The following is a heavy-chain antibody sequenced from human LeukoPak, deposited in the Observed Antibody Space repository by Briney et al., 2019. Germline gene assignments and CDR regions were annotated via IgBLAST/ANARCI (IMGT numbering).Heavy chain of an antibody. CDR3: ARDLYSSGYYYSY. CDR1: GYTFTGYY. Sequence: ASVKVSCKASGYTFTGYYMHWVRQAPGQGLEWMGWINPNSGGTNYAQKFQGRATMTRDTSISTAYMELSRLRSDDTAVYYCARDLYSSGYYYSYWGQGTLVTVSS. J-gene: IGHJ4*02. D-gene: IGHD3-22*01. V-gene: IGHV1-2*02. CDR2: INPNSGGT.